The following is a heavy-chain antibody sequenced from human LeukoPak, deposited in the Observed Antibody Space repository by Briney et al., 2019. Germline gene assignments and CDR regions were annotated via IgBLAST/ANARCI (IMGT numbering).Heavy chain of an antibody. D-gene: IGHD5-12*01. CDR2: ISWNSGSI. V-gene: IGHV3-9*01. Sequence: GGSLRLSCAASGFTFDDYAMHWARQAPGKGLEWVSGISWNSGSIVYADSVKGRFTISRDNAKNSLYLQMNGLRAEDTALYYCAKDRGGGYSGYVTGMDVWGQGTTVTVSS. CDR1: GFTFDDYA. J-gene: IGHJ6*02. CDR3: AKDRGGGYSGYVTGMDV.